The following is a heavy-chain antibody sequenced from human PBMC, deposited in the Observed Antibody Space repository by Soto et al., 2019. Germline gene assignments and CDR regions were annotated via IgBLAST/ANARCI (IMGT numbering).Heavy chain of an antibody. CDR2: IIPIFGTA. D-gene: IGHD3-22*01. V-gene: IGHV1-69*12. Sequence: QVQLVQSGAEVKKPGSSVKVSCKASGGTFSSYAISWVRQAPGQGLEWMGGIIPIFGTANYAQKFQGRVTITADESTSTAYMELSSLRSEDTAVYYWARGSDYDSSGYYYSWFDPWGQGTLVTVSS. CDR3: ARGSDYDSSGYYYSWFDP. J-gene: IGHJ5*02. CDR1: GGTFSSYA.